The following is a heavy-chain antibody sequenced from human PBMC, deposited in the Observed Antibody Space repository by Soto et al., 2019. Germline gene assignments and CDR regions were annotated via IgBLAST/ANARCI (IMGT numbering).Heavy chain of an antibody. D-gene: IGHD5-18*01. V-gene: IGHV4-61*01. CDR3: ARNSRGYIYGYYFDS. CDR2: IYYTGTT. CDR1: GGSVHNGSYY. Sequence: SSPLSLTFTFSGGSVHNGSYYWSWLRQPPGKGLEWIGYIYYTGTTNYNPSLKSHVTISVDTSKNQFSLKVKSVSAADTAVYFCARNSRGYIYGYYFDSWGQGTLVTVSS. J-gene: IGHJ4*02.